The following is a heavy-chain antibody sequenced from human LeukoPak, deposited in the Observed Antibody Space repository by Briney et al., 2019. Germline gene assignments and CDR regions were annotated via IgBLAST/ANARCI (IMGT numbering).Heavy chain of an antibody. Sequence: GGSLRLSCGASGFTFSSYSMNWVRQAPGKGLEWISFITSSSSTKYYTDSVKGRFTISRDNGKNSLYLQVNSLRDEDTAVYYCARIGGPGCYYYGMDVWGQGTTVTVSS. CDR2: ITSSSSTK. CDR3: ARIGGPGCYYYGMDV. J-gene: IGHJ6*02. D-gene: IGHD3-10*01. V-gene: IGHV3-48*02. CDR1: GFTFSSYS.